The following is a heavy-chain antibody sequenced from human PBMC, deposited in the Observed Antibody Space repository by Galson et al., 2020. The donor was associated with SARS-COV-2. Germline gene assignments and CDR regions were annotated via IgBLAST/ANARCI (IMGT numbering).Heavy chain of an antibody. V-gene: IGHV1-24*01. CDR1: GYTLTELS. CDR3: ATAPGIAAADTNWFDP. D-gene: IGHD6-13*01. J-gene: IGHJ5*02. CDR2: FDPEDGET. Sequence: GESLKISCKVSGYTLTELSMHWVRQAPGKGLEWMGGFDPEDGETIYAQKFQGRVTMTEDTSTDTAYMELSSLRSEDTAVYYCATAPGIAAADTNWFDPWGQGTLVTVSS.